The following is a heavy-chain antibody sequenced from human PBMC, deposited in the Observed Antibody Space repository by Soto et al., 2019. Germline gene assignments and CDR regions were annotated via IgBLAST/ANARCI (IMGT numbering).Heavy chain of an antibody. CDR2: ISSSSSTI. D-gene: IGHD1-7*01. Sequence: GGSLRLSCAACGFTFSSYSMNWVRQAPGKGLEWVSYISSSSSTIYYADSVKGRFTISRDNAKNSLYLQMNSLRDEDTAVYYCARDWNYFTNYYYYGMDVWGQGTTVTVSS. J-gene: IGHJ6*02. CDR1: GFTFSSYS. CDR3: ARDWNYFTNYYYYGMDV. V-gene: IGHV3-48*02.